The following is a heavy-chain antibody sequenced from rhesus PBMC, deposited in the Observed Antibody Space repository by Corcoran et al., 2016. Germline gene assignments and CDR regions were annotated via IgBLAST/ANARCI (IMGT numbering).Heavy chain of an antibody. CDR1: GGSISVEYY. D-gene: IGHD6-25*01. CDR3: ARVKRQLIGYFDY. V-gene: IGHV4-106*01. Sequence: QVQLQESGPGLVKPSATLSLTCAVSGGSISVEYYWSWIRHPPGKGLEWIGYIYGSGGGTNYNPSLKNRVTISIDTSKNQFSLKLSSVTAADTAVYYCARVKRQLIGYFDYWGQGVLVTVSS. CDR2: IYGSGGGT. J-gene: IGHJ4*01.